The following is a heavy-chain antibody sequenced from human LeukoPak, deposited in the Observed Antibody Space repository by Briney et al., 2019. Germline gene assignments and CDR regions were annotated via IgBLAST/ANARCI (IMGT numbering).Heavy chain of an antibody. CDR1: GFTFSSYA. D-gene: IGHD2-2*01. CDR2: IKGSGDNT. V-gene: IGHV3-23*01. CDR3: ARDVGELGYCSSTSCYPGY. J-gene: IGHJ4*02. Sequence: PGGSLRLSCAASGFTFSSYAMTWVRQAPGKGLEWVSSIKGSGDNTFYADSVKGRFTISRDNSKNTLCLRMNSLRAEDTAVYYCARDVGELGYCSSTSCYPGYWGQGTLVTVSS.